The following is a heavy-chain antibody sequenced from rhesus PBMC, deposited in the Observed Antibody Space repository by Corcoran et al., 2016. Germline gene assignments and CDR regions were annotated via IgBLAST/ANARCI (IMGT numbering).Heavy chain of an antibody. Sequence: VQLQESGPGLVKPSDTLSLTCAVSGSSISSNYWSWFRHPPGKGLEWIGYFYGSSGSTYDNPSLKSRVTISSESSKNQFYLKLSSVTAADTAVYYCARRIGYNYSPWGQGVLVTVSS. CDR1: GSSISSNY. CDR3: ARRIGYNYSP. V-gene: IGHV4-165*01. D-gene: IGHD5-12*01. CDR2: FYGSSGST. J-gene: IGHJ4*01.